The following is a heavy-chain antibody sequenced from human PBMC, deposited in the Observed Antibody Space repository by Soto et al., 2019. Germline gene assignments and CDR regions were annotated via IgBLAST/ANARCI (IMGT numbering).Heavy chain of an antibody. CDR3: RGLPDYYYNWAV. CDR1: GYRITSYW. D-gene: IGHD3-10*01. J-gene: IGHJ6*03. CDR2: IYPGDSDT. Sequence: GESLKISCKGSGYRITSYWIGWVRQKPGKGLEWMGSIYPGDSDTKYSPSFQGQVTISAEKSTSTAYLQWSSLKASDTTMNNLRGLPDYYYNWAVWGKGPRATVP. V-gene: IGHV5-51*01.